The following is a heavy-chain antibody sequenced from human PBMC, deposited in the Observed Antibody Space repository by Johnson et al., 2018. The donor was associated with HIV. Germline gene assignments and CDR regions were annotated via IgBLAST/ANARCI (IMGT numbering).Heavy chain of an antibody. Sequence: VQLVESGGGVVRPGGSLRLSCAASGFTFDDYGMTWVRQAPGKGLEWVSGIDWNGGSSGYADSVKGRFSISRDNGKNSLYLQMNSLRVEDTAVYYCAKELAADGVDAFDIWGQGTMVTVS. CDR3: AKELAADGVDAFDI. CDR1: GFTFDDYG. CDR2: IDWNGGSS. J-gene: IGHJ3*02. V-gene: IGHV3-20*04. D-gene: IGHD6-13*01.